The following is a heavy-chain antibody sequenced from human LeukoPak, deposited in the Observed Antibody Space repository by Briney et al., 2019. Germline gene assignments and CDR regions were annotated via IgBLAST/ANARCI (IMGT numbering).Heavy chain of an antibody. J-gene: IGHJ4*02. CDR3: ASLYCGGDCFDY. V-gene: IGHV3-21*01. CDR1: GFTFSSYS. Sequence: GGSLRLSCAASGFTFSSYSMNWVRQAPGKGLEWVSSISSSSSYIYYADSVKDRFTISRDNAKNSLYLQMNSLRAEDTAVYYCASLYCGGDCFDYWGQGTLVTVSS. D-gene: IGHD2-21*01. CDR2: ISSSSSYI.